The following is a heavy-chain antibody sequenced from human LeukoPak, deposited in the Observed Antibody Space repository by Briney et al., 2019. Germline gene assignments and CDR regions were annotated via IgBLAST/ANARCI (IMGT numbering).Heavy chain of an antibody. CDR2: ISGSGGST. Sequence: GGSLRLSCAASGFTFSSYAMSWVRQAPGKGLEWVSAISGSGGSTYYADSVKGRFAISRDNSKNTLYLQMNSLRAEDTAVYYCARGIVGATGGLDYWGQGTLVTVSS. CDR1: GFTFSSYA. J-gene: IGHJ4*02. V-gene: IGHV3-23*01. CDR3: ARGIVGATGGLDY. D-gene: IGHD1-26*01.